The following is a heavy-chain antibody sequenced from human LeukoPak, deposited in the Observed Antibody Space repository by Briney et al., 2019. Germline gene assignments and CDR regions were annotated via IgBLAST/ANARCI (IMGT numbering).Heavy chain of an antibody. V-gene: IGHV1-3*01. Sequence: GGSLRLSCAASGFTFTSYAMHWVRQAPGQRLEWMGWINAGNGNTKYSQKFQGRVTITRDTSADTAYMELSSLRSEDTAVYYCARLKYCTNGVCYAGLDYWGQGTLVTVSS. J-gene: IGHJ4*02. CDR1: GFTFTSYA. CDR2: INAGNGNT. D-gene: IGHD2-8*01. CDR3: ARLKYCTNGVCYAGLDY.